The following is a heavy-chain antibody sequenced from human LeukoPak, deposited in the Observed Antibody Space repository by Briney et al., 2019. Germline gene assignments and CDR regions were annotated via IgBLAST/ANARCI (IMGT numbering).Heavy chain of an antibody. CDR1: GYTFSRYG. D-gene: IGHD2-2*01. V-gene: IGHV1-18*01. CDR3: ARDNSAVSGCSSTSCYHFGY. Sequence: ASVKVSCKASGYTFSRYGISWVRQAPGQGLEWMGWISAYNGNTNYAQKLQGRVTMTTDTSTTTVYMELRSLRFDDTAVYYCARDNSAVSGCSSTSCYHFGYWGQGTLVTVSS. J-gene: IGHJ4*02. CDR2: ISAYNGNT.